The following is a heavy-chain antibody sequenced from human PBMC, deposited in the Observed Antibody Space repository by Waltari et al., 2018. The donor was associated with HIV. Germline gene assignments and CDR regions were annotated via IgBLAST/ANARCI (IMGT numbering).Heavy chain of an antibody. CDR2: IYPGDSDT. V-gene: IGHV5-51*01. Sequence: EVQLVQSGAEVKKPGESLKISCKGSGDSFTSSWPGCVRRMPGKGLEWMVIIYPGDSDTRYSPSFQGKVTISADKSISTAYLQWSSLKASDTAMYYCARWVQPMAGNYFDYWGQGTLVTVSS. J-gene: IGHJ4*02. D-gene: IGHD6-19*01. CDR3: ARWVQPMAGNYFDY. CDR1: GDSFTSSW.